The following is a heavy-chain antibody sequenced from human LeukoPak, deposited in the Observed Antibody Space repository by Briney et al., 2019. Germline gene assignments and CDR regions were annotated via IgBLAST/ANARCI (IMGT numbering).Heavy chain of an antibody. J-gene: IGHJ6*02. D-gene: IGHD5-12*01. V-gene: IGHV1-18*01. Sequence: GASVKVSCKASGYTFTSYGISWVRQAPGQGLEWMGWISADNGNTTYAQKLQGRLTMTTDTSTSTAYMELRSLRSDDTAVYYCARGSMVATKDPYYYYGMDVWGQGTTVTVSS. CDR1: GYTFTSYG. CDR2: ISADNGNT. CDR3: ARGSMVATKDPYYYYGMDV.